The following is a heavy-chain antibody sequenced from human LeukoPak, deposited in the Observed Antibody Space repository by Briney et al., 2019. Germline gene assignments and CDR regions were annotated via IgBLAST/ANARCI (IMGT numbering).Heavy chain of an antibody. V-gene: IGHV1-2*02. CDR2: INPNSGGT. CDR3: GYDSSGYTLDY. J-gene: IGHJ4*02. Sequence: ASVKVSCKASGYTFTGYYMHWVRQAPGQGLEWMGWINPNSGGTNYAQKFQGRVTMTRDTSISTAYMDLSRLRSHDTAVYYCGYDSSGYTLDYWGQGTLVTVSS. CDR1: GYTFTGYY. D-gene: IGHD3-22*01.